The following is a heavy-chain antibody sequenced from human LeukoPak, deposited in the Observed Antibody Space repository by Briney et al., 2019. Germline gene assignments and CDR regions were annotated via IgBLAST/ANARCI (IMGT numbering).Heavy chain of an antibody. D-gene: IGHD1-26*01. J-gene: IGHJ4*02. CDR3: ARALGATGFHLPCDY. Sequence: GASVKVSCKASGYTFTSYYMHWERQAPGQGLEWMGIINPSGGSTSYAQKFQGRVTMTRDTSTSTVYMELSSLRSEDTAVYYCARALGATGFHLPCDYWGQGTLVTVSS. CDR2: INPSGGST. V-gene: IGHV1-46*01. CDR1: GYTFTSYY.